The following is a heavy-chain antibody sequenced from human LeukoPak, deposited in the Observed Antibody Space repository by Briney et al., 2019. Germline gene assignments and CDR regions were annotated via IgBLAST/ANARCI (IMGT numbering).Heavy chain of an antibody. D-gene: IGHD3-3*01. V-gene: IGHV4-39*07. CDR1: GGSISTSNYY. J-gene: IGHJ4*02. Sequence: SETLSLTCTVSGGSISTSNYYWGWIRQPPGKGLEWIGSIYYSGSTYYNPSLKSRVTISVDTSKNQFSLKLSSVTAADTAVYYCARSPITTQADYYFDYWGQGTLVTVSS. CDR2: IYYSGST. CDR3: ARSPITTQADYYFDY.